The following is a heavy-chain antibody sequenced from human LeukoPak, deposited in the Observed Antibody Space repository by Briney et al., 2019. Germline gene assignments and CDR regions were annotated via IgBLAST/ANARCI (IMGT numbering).Heavy chain of an antibody. D-gene: IGHD3-3*01. CDR1: GGSISSSSYY. J-gene: IGHJ4*02. CDR2: IYYSGST. CDR3: ARGLRDFWSGYRTGY. V-gene: IGHV4-39*07. Sequence: PSENLSLTCTVSGGSISSSSYYWGWIRQPPGKGLEWIGNIYYSGSTYYNPSLKSRVTISVHTSKNQFSLKLSSVTAADTAVYYCARGLRDFWSGYRTGYWGQGTLVTVSS.